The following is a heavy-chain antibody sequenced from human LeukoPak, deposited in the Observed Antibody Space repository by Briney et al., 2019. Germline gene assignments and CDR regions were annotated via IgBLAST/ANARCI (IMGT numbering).Heavy chain of an antibody. V-gene: IGHV3-23*01. Sequence: GASLRLSCAASGFPFNTYAMNWVRQAPGKGLEWVSAISSNGGSAYYPDSVKGRSTISRDNSKNTLYLQMNGLRAEDTAVHFCARMTHGESREYYQHWGLGTLVTVSS. CDR2: ISSNGGSA. CDR1: GFPFNTYA. J-gene: IGHJ1*01. D-gene: IGHD2-21*01. CDR3: ARMTHGESREYYQH.